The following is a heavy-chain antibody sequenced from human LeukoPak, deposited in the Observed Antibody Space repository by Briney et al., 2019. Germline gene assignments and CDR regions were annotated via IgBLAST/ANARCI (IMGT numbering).Heavy chain of an antibody. V-gene: IGHV3-33*01. Sequence: GTSLRLSCAASGFTFSSYGMHWVRQSPGKGLEWVAVIWYDGSNKYYADSVKGRFTISRDNSKNTLHLQMNSLRAEDTAVYYCARDSPYLDYWGQGTLSPSPQ. CDR2: IWYDGSNK. CDR3: ARDSPYLDY. J-gene: IGHJ4*02. CDR1: GFTFSSYG.